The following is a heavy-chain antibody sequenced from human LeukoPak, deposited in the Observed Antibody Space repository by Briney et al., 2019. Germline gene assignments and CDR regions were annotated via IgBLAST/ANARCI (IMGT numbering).Heavy chain of an antibody. CDR1: GFTFNNYA. CDR3: AQGSYDSRPYYFDF. D-gene: IGHD3-3*01. J-gene: IGHJ4*02. V-gene: IGHV3-23*01. CDR2: LTGSGGDT. Sequence: LPGGSLRLSCAASGFTFNNYAMSWVRQAPGKGLEWVSALTGSGGDTYHADSVKGRFTISRDNSKNTLYLQMNSLRAEDTALYYCAQGSYDSRPYYFDFWGQEILVTVSS.